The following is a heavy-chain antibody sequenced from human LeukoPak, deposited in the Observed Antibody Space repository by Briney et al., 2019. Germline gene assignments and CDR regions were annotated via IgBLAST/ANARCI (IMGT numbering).Heavy chain of an antibody. CDR3: AKDDRWLQFCC. Sequence: GGSLRLSCTVSGFTVSSNSMSWVRQAPGKGLEWVSFIYSDNTHYSDSVKGRFTISRDNSKNTLYLQMNSLRAEDTAVYYCAKDDRWLQFCCWGQGTLVTVSA. D-gene: IGHD5-24*01. CDR2: IYSDNT. CDR1: GFTVSSNS. J-gene: IGHJ4*02. V-gene: IGHV3-53*01.